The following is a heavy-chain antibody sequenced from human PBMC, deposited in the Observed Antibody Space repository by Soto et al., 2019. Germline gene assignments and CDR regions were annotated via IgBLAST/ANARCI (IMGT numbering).Heavy chain of an antibody. CDR1: GGSISGTSYY. CDR3: ARHDFGDYGPFDY. CDR2: IYYSGST. J-gene: IGHJ4*02. Sequence: QLQLQESGPGLVKPSETLSLTCTVSGGSISGTSYYWGWIRQPPGKGLEWIATIYYSGSTYYNPSLKSRDTISVDTSKNQFSLKLSSVTAADTAVYYCARHDFGDYGPFDYWGQGTLVTVSS. V-gene: IGHV4-39*01. D-gene: IGHD4-17*01.